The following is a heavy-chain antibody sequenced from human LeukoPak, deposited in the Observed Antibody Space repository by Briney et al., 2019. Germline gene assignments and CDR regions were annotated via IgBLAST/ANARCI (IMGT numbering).Heavy chain of an antibody. Sequence: PSQTLSLTCTVSGGLISRIEYYWSWIRQSPVKGLEWLGHIYHTGTTLYSPHLNNRLSVSVDSSRNQFSLTLNSVTAADTAVYYCASVSVWELATHPGGSFDYWGRGILVTVSS. CDR3: ASVSVWELATHPGGSFDY. CDR2: IYHTGTT. V-gene: IGHV4-30-4*01. J-gene: IGHJ4*02. CDR1: GGLISRIEYY. D-gene: IGHD1-26*01.